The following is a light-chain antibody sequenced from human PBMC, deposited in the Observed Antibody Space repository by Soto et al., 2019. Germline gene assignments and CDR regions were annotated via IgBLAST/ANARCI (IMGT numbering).Light chain of an antibody. CDR3: SSYTSSSTLYV. J-gene: IGLJ1*01. CDR2: EVS. CDR1: SSDVGGYNY. Sequence: QSVLTQPASVSGSPGQSITNSCTGTSSDVGGYNYVSWYQQHPGKAPKLMIYEVSNRPSGVSNRFSGSKSGNTASLTISGLQAEDEADYYCSSYTSSSTLYVFGTGTQLTVL. V-gene: IGLV2-14*01.